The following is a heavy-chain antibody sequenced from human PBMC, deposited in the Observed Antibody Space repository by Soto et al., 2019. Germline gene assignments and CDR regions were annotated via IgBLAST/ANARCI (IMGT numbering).Heavy chain of an antibody. CDR3: ARHNTAHRHYYYYGMDV. V-gene: IGHV5-51*01. CDR2: IYPGDSDT. Sequence: PGESLKISCKGSGYSFTSYWIGWVRQMPGKGLEWMGIIYPGDSDTRYSPSFQGQVTISADKSISTAYLQWSSLKASDTAMYYCARHNTAHRHYYYYGMDVWGQGTTVTVSS. J-gene: IGHJ6*02. D-gene: IGHD2-21*02. CDR1: GYSFTSYW.